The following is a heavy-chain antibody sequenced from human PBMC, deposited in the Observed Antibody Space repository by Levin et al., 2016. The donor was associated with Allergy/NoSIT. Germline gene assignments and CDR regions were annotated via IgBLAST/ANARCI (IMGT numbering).Heavy chain of an antibody. CDR2: ITYSGKT. D-gene: IGHD7-27*01. J-gene: IGHJ4*02. CDR1: GASISSHY. Sequence: SETLSLTCKVSGASISSHYWSWIRQPPGKGLEWVGYITYSGKTFYSPSLKSRLIMSLETSKNQFSLTLNSVTAADTAIYYCARLRPGARPNFDTWGQGTLVTVSS. CDR3: ARLRPGARPNFDT. V-gene: IGHV4-59*08.